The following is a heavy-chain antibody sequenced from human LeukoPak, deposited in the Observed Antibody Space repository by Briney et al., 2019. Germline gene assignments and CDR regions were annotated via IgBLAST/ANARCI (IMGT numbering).Heavy chain of an antibody. CDR3: ARDQIQPTDTYYYYYYMDV. CDR2: ISSSSNYI. J-gene: IGHJ6*03. Sequence: GGSLRLSCAASGFTFSSYIMNWVRQAPGKGLEWVSSISSSSNYIYYADSVKGRFTISRDNAKNSLYLQMNSLRAEDTAVYYCARDQIQPTDTYYYYYYMDVWGKGTTVTVSS. V-gene: IGHV3-21*01. CDR1: GFTFSSYI.